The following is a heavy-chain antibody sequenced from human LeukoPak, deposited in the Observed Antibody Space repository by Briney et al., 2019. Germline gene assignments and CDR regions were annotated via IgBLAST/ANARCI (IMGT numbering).Heavy chain of an antibody. Sequence: GGSLRLSCAASGFTFSDYYMSWIRQAPGKGLEWVSYISSSGSTIYYADSVKGRFTISTDYSKNTLYLQMNSLRAEGTAVYYCAKKGYYDGSGYYMYYFDHWGQGTLVTVSS. J-gene: IGHJ4*02. CDR1: GFTFSDYY. CDR2: ISSSGSTI. CDR3: AKKGYYDGSGYYMYYFDH. D-gene: IGHD3-22*01. V-gene: IGHV3-11*01.